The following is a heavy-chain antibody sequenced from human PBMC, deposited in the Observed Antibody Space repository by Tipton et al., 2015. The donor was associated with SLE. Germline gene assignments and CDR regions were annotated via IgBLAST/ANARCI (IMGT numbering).Heavy chain of an antibody. D-gene: IGHD3-10*01. CDR3: ARSITMVRGVNYYFDY. CDR2: INAGNGNT. Sequence: QLVQSGAEVKKPGASVKVSCKASAYTFTTYAMHWVRQAPGQRLEWMGWINAGNGNTKYSQKFQGRVTITRDTSASTAYMELSSLRSEDTAVYYCARSITMVRGVNYYFDYWGQGTLVTVSS. J-gene: IGHJ4*02. V-gene: IGHV1-3*01. CDR1: AYTFTTYA.